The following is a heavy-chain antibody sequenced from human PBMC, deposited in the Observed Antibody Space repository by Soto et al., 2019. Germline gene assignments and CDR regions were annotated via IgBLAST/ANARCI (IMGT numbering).Heavy chain of an antibody. D-gene: IGHD1-1*01. CDR1: GGCFSGYY. V-gene: IGHV4-34*01. J-gene: IGHJ6*03. Sequence: PSETLSLTCAVYGGCFSGYYWSCIRQPPGKGLEWIGEINHSGSTNYNPSLKSRVTISVDTSKNQFSLKLSSVTAADTAVYYCARGRRYNWNDWALDYYYYMDVWGKGTTVTVSS. CDR3: ARGRRYNWNDWALDYYYYMDV. CDR2: INHSGST.